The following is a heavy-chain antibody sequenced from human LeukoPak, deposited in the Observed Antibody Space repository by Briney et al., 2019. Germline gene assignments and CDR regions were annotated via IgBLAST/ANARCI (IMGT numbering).Heavy chain of an antibody. J-gene: IGHJ4*02. D-gene: IGHD3-22*01. V-gene: IGHV3-53*01. CDR2: IVGSIT. Sequence: GGFLRLSCAASGFSFSDYHMSWFRQAPGKGLELVSAIVGSITHYADSVKGRFTISRDNSKNTLYLQMNSLRADDTAVYYCASSHYYDSSGYWGGQGTLVTVSS. CDR1: GFSFSDYH. CDR3: ASSHYYDSSGYW.